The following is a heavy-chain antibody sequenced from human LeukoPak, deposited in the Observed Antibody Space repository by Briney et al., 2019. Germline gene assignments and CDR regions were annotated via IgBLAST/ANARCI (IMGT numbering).Heavy chain of an antibody. CDR1: GYPISSGYY. Sequence: KPSETLSLTCAVSGYPISSGYYWGWIRQPPGKGLEWIGSIYHSGSTYYNPSLKSRVTISVDTSKNQFSLKLSSVTAADTAVYYCARQTAEDCSSTSCYIRNWFDPWGQGTLVTVSS. CDR2: IYHSGST. V-gene: IGHV4-38-2*01. J-gene: IGHJ5*02. D-gene: IGHD2-2*02. CDR3: ARQTAEDCSSTSCYIRNWFDP.